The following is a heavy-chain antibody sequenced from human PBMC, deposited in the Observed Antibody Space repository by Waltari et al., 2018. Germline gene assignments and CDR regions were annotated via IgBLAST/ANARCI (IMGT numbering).Heavy chain of an antibody. CDR2: IYYSGST. CDR3: ARIAGGSYYYYYYMDV. CDR1: GGSISSYY. V-gene: IGHV4-59*01. D-gene: IGHD1-26*01. Sequence: QVQLQESGPGLVKPSETLSLTCTVSGGSISSYYWSWIRQPPGKGLEWIGYIYYSGSTNYNPSLKSRVTISVDTSKNQFSLKLSSVTAADTAVYYCARIAGGSYYYYYYMDVWGKGTTVTVSS. J-gene: IGHJ6*03.